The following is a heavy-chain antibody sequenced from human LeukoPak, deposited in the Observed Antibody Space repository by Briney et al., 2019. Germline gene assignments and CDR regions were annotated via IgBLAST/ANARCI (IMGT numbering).Heavy chain of an antibody. J-gene: IGHJ4*02. Sequence: SETLSLTCTVSGGSIISYYWSWIRQPAGEGLEWIGRIHSSGTTNYNPSLRSRVTMSVDTSKNQFSLKVSSVTAADTAVYYCARGGVFKAAATFDYWGQGILVTVSS. V-gene: IGHV4-4*07. CDR2: IHSSGTT. D-gene: IGHD2-15*01. CDR3: ARGGVFKAAATFDY. CDR1: GGSIISYY.